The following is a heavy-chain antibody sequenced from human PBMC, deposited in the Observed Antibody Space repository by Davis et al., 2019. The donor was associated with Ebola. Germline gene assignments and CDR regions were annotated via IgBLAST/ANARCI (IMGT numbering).Heavy chain of an antibody. J-gene: IGHJ4*02. Sequence: PGGSLRLSCTDSVITFSSYAMTWVRQAPGKGLEWVSAISGSGGSTYYADSVKGRFTISRDNSKNTLYLQMNSLRVEDTAIYYCARDRGRGRSWYYDFEYWGQGTLVTVS. D-gene: IGHD6-13*01. CDR3: ARDRGRGRSWYYDFEY. CDR1: VITFSSYA. CDR2: ISGSGGST. V-gene: IGHV3-23*01.